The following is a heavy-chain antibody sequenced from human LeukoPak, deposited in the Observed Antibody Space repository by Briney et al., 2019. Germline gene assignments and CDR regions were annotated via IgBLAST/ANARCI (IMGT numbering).Heavy chain of an antibody. CDR3: LIDQSVVIDNWFDP. V-gene: IGHV3-74*01. CDR1: GFTFSSYW. Sequence: GGSLRLSCAASGFTFSSYWMHWVRQAPGKGLVWVSRINSDGSSTSYADSVKGRFTISRDNAKNTLYLQMNSLRAEDTAVYYCLIDQSVVIDNWFDPWGQGTLVTVSS. J-gene: IGHJ5*02. CDR2: INSDGSST. D-gene: IGHD3-22*01.